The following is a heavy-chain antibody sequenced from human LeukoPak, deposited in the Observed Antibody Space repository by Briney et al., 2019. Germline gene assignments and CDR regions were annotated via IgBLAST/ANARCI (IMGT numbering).Heavy chain of an antibody. V-gene: IGHV3-11*06. D-gene: IGHD1-26*01. CDR1: GFTFSDYY. Sequence: GGSLRLSCAASGFTFSDYYMSWIRQAPGKGLEWVSYISSSSSYTNYADSVKGRFTISRDNSKNTLYLQMNSLRAEDTAVYYCARGPVGATTYDYWGQGTLVTVSS. J-gene: IGHJ4*02. CDR3: ARGPVGATTYDY. CDR2: ISSSSSYT.